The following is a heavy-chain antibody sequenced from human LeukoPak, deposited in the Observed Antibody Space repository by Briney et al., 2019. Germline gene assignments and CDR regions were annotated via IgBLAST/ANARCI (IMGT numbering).Heavy chain of an antibody. Sequence: KPSETLSLTCTVSGGSISSSSYYWGWIRQPPGKGLEWIGSIYYSGSTYYNPSLKSRVTISVDTSKNQFSLKLSSVTAADTAVYYCARQGWELLRGVFDYWGQGTLVTVSS. CDR1: GGSISSSSYY. J-gene: IGHJ4*02. V-gene: IGHV4-39*01. D-gene: IGHD1-26*01. CDR2: IYYSGST. CDR3: ARQGWELLRGVFDY.